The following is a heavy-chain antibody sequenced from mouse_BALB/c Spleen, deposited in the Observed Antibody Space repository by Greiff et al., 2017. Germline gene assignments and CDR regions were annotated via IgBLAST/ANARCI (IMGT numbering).Heavy chain of an antibody. V-gene: IGHV3-6*02. CDR1: GYSITSGYY. CDR3: ARGEIYYEGAMDY. CDR2: ISYDGSN. D-gene: IGHD2-4*01. J-gene: IGHJ4*01. Sequence: EVKLMESGPGLVKPSQSLSLTCSVTGYSITSGYYWNWIRQFPGNKLEWMGYISYDGSNNYNPSLKNRISITRDTSKNQFFLKLNSVTTEDTATYYCARGEIYYEGAMDYWGQGTSVTVSS.